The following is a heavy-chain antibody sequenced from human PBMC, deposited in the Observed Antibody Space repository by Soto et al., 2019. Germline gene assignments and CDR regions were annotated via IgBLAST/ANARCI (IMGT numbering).Heavy chain of an antibody. CDR2: LGAADDP. CDR1: GFTLSAYD. V-gene: IGHV3-13*05. Sequence: VGSLRLSCAASGFTLSAYDMHWVRQAEGKGLEWVSALGAADDPYYLVSVKGRFTISRENAKDSLYLQMNNLRAGDTAVYYCARAYSGRLPRRADYYYAMDVWGQGTTVTVSS. CDR3: ARAYSGRLPRRADYYYAMDV. J-gene: IGHJ6*02. D-gene: IGHD2-15*01.